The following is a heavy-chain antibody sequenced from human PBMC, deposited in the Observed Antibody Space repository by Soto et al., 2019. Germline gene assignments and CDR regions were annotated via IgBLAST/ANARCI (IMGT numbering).Heavy chain of an antibody. CDR3: ARAVPQTDISMVAGPFDI. CDR2: IYYNGRT. V-gene: IGHV4-59*01. J-gene: IGHJ3*02. Sequence: PSETLSLTCTISGGSISPYFWSWVRQPPGKGLEWIGYIYYNGRTNYNPSLKIRVTISVDTSKNQFSLKLRSVTAADTAMYFCARAVPQTDISMVAGPFDIWGQGTMVTVSS. CDR1: GGSISPYF. D-gene: IGHD2-21*02.